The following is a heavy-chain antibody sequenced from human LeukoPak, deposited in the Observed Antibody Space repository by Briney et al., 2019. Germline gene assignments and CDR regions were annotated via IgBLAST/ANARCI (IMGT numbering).Heavy chain of an antibody. CDR1: GGSISSYY. V-gene: IGHV4-59*08. Sequence: SETPSLTCTVSGGSISSYYWSWIRQPPGKGLEWIGYIYYSGSTNYNPSLKSRVTISVDTSKNQFSLKLSSVTAADTAVYYCARHEFVSRYYFDYWGQGTLVTVSS. J-gene: IGHJ4*02. CDR3: ARHEFVSRYYFDY. D-gene: IGHD3-10*01. CDR2: IYYSGST.